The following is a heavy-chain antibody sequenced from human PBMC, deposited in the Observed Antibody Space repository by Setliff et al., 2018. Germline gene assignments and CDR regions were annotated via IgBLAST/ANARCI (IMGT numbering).Heavy chain of an antibody. CDR2: INQRGSDQ. D-gene: IGHD3-10*02. CDR1: GFTFNNYF. CDR3: LGAGTCSY. Sequence: PGGSLRLSCAASGFTFNNYFMAWVRQAPGKGLEWVANINQRGSDQFYVDSARGRFTISRDNARNSLSLQMNSLRSDDTAVYYCLGAGTCSYWGQGTLVTVSS. J-gene: IGHJ4*02. V-gene: IGHV3-7*01.